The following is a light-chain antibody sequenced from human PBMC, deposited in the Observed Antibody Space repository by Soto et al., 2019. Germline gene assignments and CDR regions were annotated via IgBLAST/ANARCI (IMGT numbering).Light chain of an antibody. J-gene: IGKJ2*01. CDR1: QSLSSY. Sequence: IVLTQSPATLSLSPGERATLSCRASQSLSSYLAWYQQKPGQAPRLLIYDASNRASGIPARVSGSGSGTDFTLTISRLEPEDSAVYYCQQRRNWLFGQGTKVEIK. V-gene: IGKV3-11*01. CDR2: DAS. CDR3: QQRRNWL.